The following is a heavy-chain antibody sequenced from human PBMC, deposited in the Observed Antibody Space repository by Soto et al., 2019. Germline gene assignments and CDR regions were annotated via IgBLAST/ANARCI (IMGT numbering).Heavy chain of an antibody. CDR3: ARTNYYDSDY. CDR1: GGTFSSYA. CDR2: TIPIFGTV. D-gene: IGHD3-3*01. Sequence: QVPLVQSGAEVRKPGSSVKVTCKTSGGTFSSYAISWVRQARGQGLEWIGGTIPIFGTVNYAQKFQGRVTITADKSTFTAYMELSSLRSEDTAVYYCARTNYYDSDYWGQGTLVTVSS. V-gene: IGHV1-69*06. J-gene: IGHJ4*02.